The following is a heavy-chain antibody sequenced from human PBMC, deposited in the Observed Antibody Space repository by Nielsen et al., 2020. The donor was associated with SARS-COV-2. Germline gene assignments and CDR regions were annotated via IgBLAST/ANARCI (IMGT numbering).Heavy chain of an antibody. CDR2: ISSSSYI. J-gene: IGHJ4*02. D-gene: IGHD4-17*01. V-gene: IGHV3-21*01. CDR1: GFTFSSYS. CDR3: ARAVTTVTIDFDY. Sequence: GGSLRLSCAASGFTFSSYSMNWARQAPGKGLEWVSSISSSSYIYYADSVKGRFTISRDNAKNSLYLQMNSLRAEDTAVYYCARAVTTVTIDFDYWGQGTLVTVSS.